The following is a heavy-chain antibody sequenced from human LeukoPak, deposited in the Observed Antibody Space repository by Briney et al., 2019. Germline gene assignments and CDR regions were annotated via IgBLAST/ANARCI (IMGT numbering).Heavy chain of an antibody. CDR2: IYHSGST. CDR3: ARGALWFGEPVPLPDY. J-gene: IGHJ4*02. D-gene: IGHD3-10*01. CDR1: GGSISSGGYS. Sequence: SQTLSLTCAVSGGSISSGGYSWSWIRQPPGKGLEWIGYIYHSGSTYYNPSLKSRVTISVDRSKNQFSLKLSSVTAADMAVYYCARGALWFGEPVPLPDYWGQGTLSPSPQ. V-gene: IGHV4-30-2*01.